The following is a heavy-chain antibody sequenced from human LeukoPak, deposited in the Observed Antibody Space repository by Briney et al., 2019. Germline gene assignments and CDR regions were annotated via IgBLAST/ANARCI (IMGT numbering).Heavy chain of an antibody. D-gene: IGHD3-22*01. CDR2: IGIDSGNT. V-gene: IGHV3-48*04. J-gene: IGHJ4*02. Sequence: GGSLRLSCAASGFTFSDYSMNWVRQAPGKGLEWISYIGIDSGNTNYADSVKGRFTISRDNSKNSLYLQMNSLRAEDTALYYCAKDALGDSSGYYFDYWGQGTLVTVSS. CDR3: AKDALGDSSGYYFDY. CDR1: GFTFSDYS.